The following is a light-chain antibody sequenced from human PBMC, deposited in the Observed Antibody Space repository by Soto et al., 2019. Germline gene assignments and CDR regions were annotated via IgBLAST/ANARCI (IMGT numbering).Light chain of an antibody. J-gene: IGKJ5*01. Sequence: EIVMTQSLDTLSLSPGETATLSCRASQSVTSNYLAWYQQRPGQAPRLLISAASSRATGIPDRFSGSGSGTDFTLTISRLEPEDFAVYFCQQRSSWPPITFGQGTRLEI. V-gene: IGKV3D-20*02. CDR2: AAS. CDR3: QQRSSWPPIT. CDR1: QSVTSNY.